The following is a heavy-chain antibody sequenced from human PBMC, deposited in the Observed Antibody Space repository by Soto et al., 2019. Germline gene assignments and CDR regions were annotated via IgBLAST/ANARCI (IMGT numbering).Heavy chain of an antibody. CDR3: TRSIPGTTSSDY. J-gene: IGHJ4*02. Sequence: EVQLVESGGGLVQPGGSLRLSCAGSGFTFSDYYIDWVRQAPGKGLEWVGRSRDKGNSYSTDYAASVKGRFTISRDASKNSLDLQISGLKTEDTALYFCTRSIPGTTSSDYWGQGTLVTVSS. CDR2: SRDKGNSYST. CDR1: GFTFSDYY. V-gene: IGHV3-72*01. D-gene: IGHD1-7*01.